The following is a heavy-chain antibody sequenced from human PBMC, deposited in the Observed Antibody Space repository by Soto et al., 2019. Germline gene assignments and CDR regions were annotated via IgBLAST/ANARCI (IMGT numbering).Heavy chain of an antibody. CDR3: ASDLVGASDSYGLHV. J-gene: IGHJ6*02. V-gene: IGHV3-33*01. CDR2: IWHDGNNK. CDR1: GFTLCNYG. Sequence: GGSLKLGCAASGFTLCNYGMHWVRQDPGKGLEWVAIIWHDGNNKYYADSVRGRFIISRDNSKNRLYLQMNSLRAEDTAVYYCASDLVGASDSYGLHVWCQGTTVTVSS. D-gene: IGHD1-26*01.